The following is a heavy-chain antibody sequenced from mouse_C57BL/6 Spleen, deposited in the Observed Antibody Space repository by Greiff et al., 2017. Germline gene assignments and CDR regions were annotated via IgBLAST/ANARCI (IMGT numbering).Heavy chain of an antibody. J-gene: IGHJ4*01. Sequence: EVQLQQSGPELVKPGASVKISCKASGYTFTDYYMNWVKQSHGKSLEWIGDINPNNGGTSYNQKFKGKATLTVDKSSSTAYMELRSLTSEDSAVYYCARWGDYDGRTDPYYYAMDYWGQGTSVTVSS. CDR3: ARWGDYDGRTDPYYYAMDY. D-gene: IGHD2-4*01. V-gene: IGHV1-26*01. CDR1: GYTFTDYY. CDR2: INPNNGGT.